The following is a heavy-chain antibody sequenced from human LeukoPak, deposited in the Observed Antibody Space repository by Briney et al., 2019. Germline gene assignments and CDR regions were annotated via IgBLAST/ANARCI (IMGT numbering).Heavy chain of an antibody. CDR3: ASALPAAAGTFQH. V-gene: IGHV3-21*01. CDR2: ISSSSSYI. CDR1: GFTFSSYS. J-gene: IGHJ1*01. Sequence: GGSLRLSCAASGFTFSSYSMNWVRQAPGKGLEWVSSISSSSSYIYYADSVKGRFTISRDNAKNSLYLQMNSLRAEDTAVYYCASALPAAAGTFQHWGQGTLVTVSS. D-gene: IGHD6-13*01.